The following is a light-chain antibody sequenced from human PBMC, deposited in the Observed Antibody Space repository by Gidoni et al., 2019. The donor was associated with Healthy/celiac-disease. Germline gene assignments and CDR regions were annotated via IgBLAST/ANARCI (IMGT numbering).Light chain of an antibody. CDR2: DAS. CDR1: QDISNY. CDR3: QQYDNLPHT. J-gene: IGKJ2*01. Sequence: DIQMAQSPSSLSASVGDRVTITCQASQDISNYLNWYQQKPGKAPKLLVYDASNLETGVPSRFSGSGSGTDFTFTISRLQPEDIETYYCQQYDNLPHTFGQGTKLEIK. V-gene: IGKV1-33*01.